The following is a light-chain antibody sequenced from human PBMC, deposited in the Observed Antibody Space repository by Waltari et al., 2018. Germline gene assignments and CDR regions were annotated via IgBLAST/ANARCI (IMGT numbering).Light chain of an antibody. V-gene: IGKV1-6*01. Sequence: AIQMTQSPSSLSASVGDRVTITCRASQGIGNDLGWYQQKPRKAPKLLIYAASSLQSGVPSRFSGSASGTDFTLTISSLQPEDFATYYCLQDYTYPYTFGQGTKLEIK. CDR2: AAS. J-gene: IGKJ2*01. CDR1: QGIGND. CDR3: LQDYTYPYT.